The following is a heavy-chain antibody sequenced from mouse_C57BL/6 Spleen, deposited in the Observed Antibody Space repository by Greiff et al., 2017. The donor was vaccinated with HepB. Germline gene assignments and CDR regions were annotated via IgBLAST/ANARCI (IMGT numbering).Heavy chain of an antibody. V-gene: IGHV1-64*01. J-gene: IGHJ1*03. CDR1: GYTFTSYW. CDR3: ARVDGYPHWYFDV. CDR2: IHPNSGST. D-gene: IGHD2-3*01. Sequence: VQLQQPGAELVKPGASVKLSCKASGYTFTSYWMHWVKQRPGQGLEWIGMIHPNSGSTNYNEKFKSKATLTVDKSSSTAYMQLSSLTSEDSAVYYCARVDGYPHWYFDVWGTGTTVTVSS.